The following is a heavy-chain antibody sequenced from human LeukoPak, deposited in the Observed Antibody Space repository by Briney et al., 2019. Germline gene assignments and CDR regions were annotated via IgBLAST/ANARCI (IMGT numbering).Heavy chain of an antibody. CDR1: GDSISTYY. CDR3: AHQSTHGFGELLYED. J-gene: IGHJ4*02. D-gene: IGHD3-10*01. V-gene: IGHV4-59*04. CDR2: IFYSGST. Sequence: SETLSLTCTVSGDSISTYYWSWIRQPPGKGLEWIGTIFYSGSTYYNPSLKSRVTISVDTSKNQFSLKLRSVTAADTAVYYCAHQSTHGFGELLYEDWGRGTLVTVSS.